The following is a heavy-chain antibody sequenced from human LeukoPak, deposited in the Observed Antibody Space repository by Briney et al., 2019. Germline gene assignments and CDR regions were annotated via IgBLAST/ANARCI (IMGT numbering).Heavy chain of an antibody. Sequence: SETLSLTCTVSGGSISSYYWSWIRQPAGKGLEWIGRIYTSGSTNYNPSLKGRVTMSVDTSKNQFSLKLSSVTAADTAVYYCARDDYGDYDRGRWFDPWGQGTLVTVSS. V-gene: IGHV4-4*07. CDR1: GGSISSYY. CDR2: IYTSGST. D-gene: IGHD4-17*01. J-gene: IGHJ5*02. CDR3: ARDDYGDYDRGRWFDP.